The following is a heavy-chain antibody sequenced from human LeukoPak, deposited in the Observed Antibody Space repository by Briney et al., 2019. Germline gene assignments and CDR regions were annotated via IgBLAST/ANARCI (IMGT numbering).Heavy chain of an antibody. CDR2: IRQNGIEK. D-gene: IGHD3-16*01. J-gene: IGHJ5*02. CDR3: ARLLGESTIYDL. CDR1: GLTFSRHW. V-gene: IGHV3-7*01. Sequence: GALSLSCAASGLTFSRHWMSWIRPAPGKGGEGVASIRQNGIEKYFVDSVKGRFIISRDNAENSASLQMSSLRDEDTAIYYCARLLGESTIYDLWGQGTLVTVSS.